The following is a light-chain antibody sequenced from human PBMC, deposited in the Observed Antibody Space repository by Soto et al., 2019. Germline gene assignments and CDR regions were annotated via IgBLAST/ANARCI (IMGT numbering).Light chain of an antibody. J-gene: IGKJ1*01. Sequence: DIQMTQSPSSLSASVGDRVTITCRASQSTSSYLNWYQHKPGKAPNLLIYAATTLQSGVPSRFSGSGSGTDFTLTISSLQTEDFATYYCQQSYSNPRTFGQGTKVDIK. CDR2: AAT. V-gene: IGKV1-39*01. CDR3: QQSYSNPRT. CDR1: QSTSSY.